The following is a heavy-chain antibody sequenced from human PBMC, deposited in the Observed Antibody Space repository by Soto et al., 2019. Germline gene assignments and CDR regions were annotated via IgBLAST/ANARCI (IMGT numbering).Heavy chain of an antibody. CDR3: XXXXXXXXXDY. CDR2: IYWDDDK. J-gene: IGHJ4*02. V-gene: IGHV2-5*02. CDR1: GFSLSTSGVG. Sequence: QITLKESGPPLVKPTQTLTLTCTFSGFSLSTSGVGVGWIRQPPGKALEWLALIYWDDDKRYSPSLKSRLTXTXXTSKNQVVLTMTNMXPVXXXXXXXXXXXXXXXXDYWGQGTLVTVSS.